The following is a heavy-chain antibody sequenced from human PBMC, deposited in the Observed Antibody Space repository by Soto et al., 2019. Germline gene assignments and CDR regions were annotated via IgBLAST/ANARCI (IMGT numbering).Heavy chain of an antibody. Sequence: QVQLQESGPGLVKPSGTLSLTCAVFSGSISSSNWWSWVRQPPGKGLEWIGEIYHSGSTNYNPSLKRRVTISVDKSKNQFSLKLSSVTAADTAVYYCARDQVGRPTWVVRDRLQTKKYFQHWGQGTLVTVSS. CDR2: IYHSGST. V-gene: IGHV4-4*02. J-gene: IGHJ1*01. CDR1: SGSISSSNW. CDR3: ARDQVGRPTWVVRDRLQTKKYFQH. D-gene: IGHD3-10*01.